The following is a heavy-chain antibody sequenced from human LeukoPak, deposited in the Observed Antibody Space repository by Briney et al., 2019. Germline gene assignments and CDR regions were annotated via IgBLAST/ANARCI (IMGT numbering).Heavy chain of an antibody. CDR2: IYSGGST. CDR1: GFTVSSSY. V-gene: IGHV3-53*01. D-gene: IGHD5-18*01. J-gene: IGHJ4*02. CDR3: AKGYNYAYEY. Sequence: PGGSLRLSCAASGFTVSSSYMSWVRQAPGKGLEWVSLIYSGGSTHYAASAKGRFTISRDNSKNTLYLQMNSLRPEDTAVYYCAKGYNYAYEYWGQGTLVTVSS.